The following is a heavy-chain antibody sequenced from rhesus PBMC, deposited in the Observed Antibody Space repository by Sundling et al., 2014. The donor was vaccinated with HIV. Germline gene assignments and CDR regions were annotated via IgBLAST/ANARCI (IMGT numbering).Heavy chain of an antibody. CDR2: IGGSTGRT. CDR3: ARLEQLDIYKY. CDR1: GGSISDYYY. V-gene: IGHV4-165*01. J-gene: IGHJ4*01. D-gene: IGHD1-20*01. Sequence: QVQLQESGPGLVKPSETLSLTCAVSGGSISDYYYWNWIRQPPGKGLEWIGSIGGSTGRTNYNPSLKSRVTISTDTSTNQFSLKLSAVTAADTAVYYCARLEQLDIYKYWGQGVLVTVSS.